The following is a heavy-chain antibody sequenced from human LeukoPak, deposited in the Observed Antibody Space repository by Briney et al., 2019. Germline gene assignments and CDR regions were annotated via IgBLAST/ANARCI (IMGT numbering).Heavy chain of an antibody. Sequence: GGSLRLSCAASGFTFDDYAMYWVRHAPGKGLEWVSLISWDGGTTYYADSVKGRFTISRDNSRNSLYLQITSLRPEDAALYYCARGSHWNFGGYYLDYWGQGTLVTVSS. V-gene: IGHV3-43D*03. CDR1: GFTFDDYA. CDR2: ISWDGGTT. J-gene: IGHJ4*02. D-gene: IGHD4-23*01. CDR3: ARGSHWNFGGYYLDY.